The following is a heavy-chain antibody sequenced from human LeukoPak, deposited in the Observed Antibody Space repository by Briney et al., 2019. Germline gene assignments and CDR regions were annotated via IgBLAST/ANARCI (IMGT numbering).Heavy chain of an antibody. CDR2: IYYSGST. CDR1: GGSISSGGYY. CDR3: ARELLQGISGMDV. V-gene: IGHV4-31*03. Sequence: SETLSLTCTVSGGSISSGGYYWSWIRQHPGKGLEWIGYIYYSGSTYYNPSLKSRVTISVDTSKNQFSLKLSSVTAADTAVYYCARELLQGISGMDVWGQGTTATVSS. D-gene: IGHD1-14*01. J-gene: IGHJ6*02.